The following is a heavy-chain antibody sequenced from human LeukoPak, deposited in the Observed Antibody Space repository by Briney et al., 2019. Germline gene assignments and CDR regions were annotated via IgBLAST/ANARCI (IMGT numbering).Heavy chain of an antibody. Sequence: GGSLRLSCAASGFTFSNYAMNWVRQAPGKGLEWVSSISGSSTYIYYADSVKGRFTISRDNAKNSLYLQINSLRAEDTAIYYCARRGYYDSSGYDYWGQGTLVTVSS. V-gene: IGHV3-21*01. CDR1: GFTFSNYA. CDR2: ISGSSTYI. J-gene: IGHJ4*02. D-gene: IGHD3-22*01. CDR3: ARRGYYDSSGYDY.